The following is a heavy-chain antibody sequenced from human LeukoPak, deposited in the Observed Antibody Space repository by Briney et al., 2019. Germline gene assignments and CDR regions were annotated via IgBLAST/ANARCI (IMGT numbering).Heavy chain of an antibody. V-gene: IGHV1-46*01. CDR2: INPSGGST. CDR1: GYTFTSYY. CDR3: ARDSSEFRSLLFH. J-gene: IGHJ1*01. Sequence: ASVKVSCKASGYTFTSYYMHWVRQAPGQGLEWMGIINPSGGSTNYAQKFQGRVTITADEPTSTAYMELSSLRSEDTAVYYCARDSSEFRSLLFHWGQGTLVTVSS. D-gene: IGHD1-14*01.